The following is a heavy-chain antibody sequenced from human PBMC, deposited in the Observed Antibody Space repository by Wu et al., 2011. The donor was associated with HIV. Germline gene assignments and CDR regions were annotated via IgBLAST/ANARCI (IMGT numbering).Heavy chain of an antibody. V-gene: IGHV1-69*05. Sequence: QVQLVQSGAELRKPGSWVKVSCKASGGTFSNYGVSWVRQAPGQGLEWMGGIIPMFRRVNLPQKFQGRVTIAIDEYKSTFYMDLTSLTSEDTAVYYCARVNIGNLAIAIQGYYYYMDVWGKGTTVTVSS. D-gene: IGHD2-21*01. CDR3: ARVNIGNLAIAIQGYYYYMDV. CDR1: GGTFSNYG. CDR2: IIPMFRRV. J-gene: IGHJ6*03.